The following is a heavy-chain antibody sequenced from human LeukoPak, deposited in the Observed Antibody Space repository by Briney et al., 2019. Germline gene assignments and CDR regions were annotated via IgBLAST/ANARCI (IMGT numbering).Heavy chain of an antibody. Sequence: GGSLRLSCAVSGITLSNYGMSWVRQAPGKGLEWVAGLSGRGGGTNYADSVQGRLTISRDNPKNTLYLQMNSLRAEDTAVYVCAKRGVVIRVFLVGFHKEAYYFDSWGQGALVTVSS. V-gene: IGHV3-23*01. CDR3: AKRGVVIRVFLVGFHKEAYYFDS. CDR1: GITLSNYG. D-gene: IGHD3-10*01. CDR2: LSGRGGGT. J-gene: IGHJ4*02.